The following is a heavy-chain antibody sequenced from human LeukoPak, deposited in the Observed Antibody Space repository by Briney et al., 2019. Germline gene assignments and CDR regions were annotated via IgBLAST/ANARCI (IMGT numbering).Heavy chain of an antibody. J-gene: IGHJ4*02. Sequence: ASVKVSCKASGYTFTSYAMNWVRQAPGQGLEWMGWINTNTGNPTYAQGFTGRFVFSLDTSVSTAYLQISSLKAEDTAVYYCARDHPRNRIVGATDYWGQGTLVTVSS. CDR2: INTNTGNP. V-gene: IGHV7-4-1*02. CDR3: ARDHPRNRIVGATDY. D-gene: IGHD1-26*01. CDR1: GYTFTSYA.